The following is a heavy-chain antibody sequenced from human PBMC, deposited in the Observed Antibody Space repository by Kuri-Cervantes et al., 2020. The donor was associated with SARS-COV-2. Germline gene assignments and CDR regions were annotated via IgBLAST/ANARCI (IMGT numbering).Heavy chain of an antibody. CDR3: ARSMEYSSSSAHFDY. CDR2: IYHSGST. V-gene: IGHV4-4*02. Sequence: GSLRLSCAVSGGSISSSNWWSWVRQPPGKGLERIGEIYHSGSTNYNPSLKSRVTISVDKSKNQFSLKLSSVTAADTAVYYCARSMEYSSSSAHFDYWGQGTLVTVSS. CDR1: GGSISSSNW. D-gene: IGHD6-6*01. J-gene: IGHJ4*02.